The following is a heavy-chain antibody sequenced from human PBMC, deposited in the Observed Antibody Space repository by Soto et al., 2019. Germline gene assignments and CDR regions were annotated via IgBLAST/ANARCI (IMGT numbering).Heavy chain of an antibody. CDR1: GFTFSNYT. CDR3: AGRSGSSDY. D-gene: IGHD3-10*01. V-gene: IGHV3-30*04. Sequence: LSLSCAASGFTFSNYTMHWVRQAPGKGLEWVALISYDEIDKYFADAVKGRFTISRDNSKNTLYLQMDSLRAEDTAVYYCAGRSGSSDYWGRGTLVTVSS. J-gene: IGHJ4*02. CDR2: ISYDEIDK.